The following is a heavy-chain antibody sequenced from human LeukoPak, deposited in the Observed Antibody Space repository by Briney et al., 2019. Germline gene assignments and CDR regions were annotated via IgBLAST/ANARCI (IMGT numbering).Heavy chain of an antibody. V-gene: IGHV4-34*01. CDR2: INHSGST. CDR1: GGSFSGYY. CDR3: ARVSGYAMYYYYYYMDV. D-gene: IGHD2-8*01. Sequence: SETLSLTCAVYGGSFSGYYWSWIRQPPGKGLEWIGEINHSGSTNYNPSLKSRVTISVDTSKNQFSLKLSSVTAADTAVYYCARVSGYAMYYYYYYMDVWGKGTTVTVSS. J-gene: IGHJ6*03.